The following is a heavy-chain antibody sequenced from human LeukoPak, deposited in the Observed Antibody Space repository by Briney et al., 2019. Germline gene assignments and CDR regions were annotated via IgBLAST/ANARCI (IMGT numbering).Heavy chain of an antibody. CDR1: ELTFSSYE. V-gene: IGHV3-48*03. CDR2: ISTSGSTI. CDR3: ARGFGYFDY. J-gene: IGHJ4*02. D-gene: IGHD3-16*01. Sequence: QPGGSLRLSCAASELTFSSYEMNWVRQAPAKGLEWVSYISTSGSTIYYADSVEGRFTISRDNAKNSLYLQMNSLRAEDTAVYYCARGFGYFDYWGQGTLVTVSS.